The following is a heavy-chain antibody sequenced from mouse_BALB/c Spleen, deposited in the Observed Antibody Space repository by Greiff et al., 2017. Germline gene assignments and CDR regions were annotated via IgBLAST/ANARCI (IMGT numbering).Heavy chain of an antibody. CDR1: GFTFSSYT. V-gene: IGHV5-9*03. CDR3: ARFSRGSDYFDY. Sequence: EVHLVESGGGLVKPGGSLKLSCVASGFTFSSYTMSWVRQTPEKRLEWVATISSGGGNTYYPDSVKGRFTISRDNAKNNLYLQMSSLRSEDTALYYCARFSRGSDYFDYWGQGTTLTVSS. CDR2: ISSGGGNT. J-gene: IGHJ2*01.